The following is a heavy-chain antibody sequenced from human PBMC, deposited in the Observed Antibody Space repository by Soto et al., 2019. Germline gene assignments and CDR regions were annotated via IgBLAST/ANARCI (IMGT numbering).Heavy chain of an antibody. CDR1: GYAFTSYD. J-gene: IGHJ3*02. Sequence: GVSVKVSCKASGYAFTSYDINWVRQATGQGLEWKGWMNPNSGNTGYAQKFQGRVTMTRNTSISTAYMELSSLRSEDTAVYYCARGGLPEYCSSTSCYYAFDIWGQGTMVTVSS. CDR2: MNPNSGNT. CDR3: ARGGLPEYCSSTSCYYAFDI. D-gene: IGHD2-2*01. V-gene: IGHV1-8*01.